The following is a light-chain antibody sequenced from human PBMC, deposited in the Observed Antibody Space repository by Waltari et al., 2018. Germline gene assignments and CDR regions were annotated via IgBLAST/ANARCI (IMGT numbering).Light chain of an antibody. CDR2: GTN. V-gene: IGLV1-40*01. CDR1: GSTIGAGYD. CDR3: QSYDTSLSVV. Sequence: QSVLTQPPSVSGAPGPRVTISCPGSGSTIGAGYDVHWYRQLPGKAPTLLIYGTNTRPLGVPDRFFGSQSGTSASLAIVGLQADDEADYYCQSYDTSLSVVFGGGTKLTVL. J-gene: IGLJ2*01.